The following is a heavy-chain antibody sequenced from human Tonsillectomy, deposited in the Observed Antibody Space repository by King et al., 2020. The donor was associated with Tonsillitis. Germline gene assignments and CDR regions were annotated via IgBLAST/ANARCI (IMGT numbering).Heavy chain of an antibody. CDR2: ISYDGSNK. CDR3: AGEGVAGNYYYGMDV. CDR1: GFTFSSYA. J-gene: IGHJ6*02. Sequence: VQLVESGGGVVQPGRSLRLSCAASGFTFSSYAMHWVRQAPGKGLEWVAVISYDGSNKYYADSVKGRFTISRDNSKNTLYLQMNSPRAEETAGYYCAGEGVAGNYYYGMDVWGQGTTVTVSS. V-gene: IGHV3-30-3*01. D-gene: IGHD2-15*01.